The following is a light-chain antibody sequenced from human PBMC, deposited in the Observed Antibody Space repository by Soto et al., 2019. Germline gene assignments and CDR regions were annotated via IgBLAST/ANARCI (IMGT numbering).Light chain of an antibody. V-gene: IGLV2-14*01. J-gene: IGLJ1*01. CDR3: SSYTSSSTPYF. CDR1: SSDVGGYNY. CDR2: EVS. Sequence: QSALTQPASVSGSPGQSITISCTGTSSDVGGYNYVSWYQQHPGKAPKLMIYEVSNRPSGVSNRFSRSKSGNTASLTISGLPAEDEADYYCSSYTSSSTPYFFGTGTKLTVL.